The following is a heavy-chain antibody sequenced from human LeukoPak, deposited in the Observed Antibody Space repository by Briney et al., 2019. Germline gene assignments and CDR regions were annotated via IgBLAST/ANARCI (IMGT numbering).Heavy chain of an antibody. Sequence: SETLSLTCAVYGGSFSGYYWSWIRQPPGKGLEWIGEINHSGSTNYNPSLKSRVTMSVDTSKNQFSLKLSSVTAADTAVYYCARDDYGDYGWFDPWGQGTLVTVSS. CDR1: GGSFSGYY. CDR2: INHSGST. J-gene: IGHJ5*02. D-gene: IGHD4-17*01. V-gene: IGHV4-34*01. CDR3: ARDDYGDYGWFDP.